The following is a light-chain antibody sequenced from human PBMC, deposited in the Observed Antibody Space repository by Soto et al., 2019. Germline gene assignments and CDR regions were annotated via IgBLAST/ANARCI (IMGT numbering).Light chain of an antibody. J-gene: IGKJ1*01. V-gene: IGKV3-20*01. CDR2: GAT. CDR3: QQYSSVGT. Sequence: EIVLPQSPGTLSLSPGERATLSCRAIQSFSSNYLDWYQHKPGQAPRILIYGATTRATGIPDRCSGSESGTEFTLTISRLEPEDSAVYYGQQYSSVGTFGHWTKGEI. CDR1: QSFSSNY.